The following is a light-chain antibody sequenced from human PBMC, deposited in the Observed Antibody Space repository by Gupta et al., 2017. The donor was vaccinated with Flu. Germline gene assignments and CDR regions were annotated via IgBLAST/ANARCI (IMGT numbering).Light chain of an antibody. V-gene: IGLV3-1*01. J-gene: IGLJ2*01. CDR2: QDD. Sequence: SYAVTQITPVSVSPGQTASITCSGDKLGDKYACWYQQKPGQSPLLVIYQDDKRPSGIPERFSGSNSGNTATLTISGTQAMDEGDYYCQAWDSSTVVFGGGTKLTVL. CDR3: QAWDSSTVV. CDR1: KLGDKY.